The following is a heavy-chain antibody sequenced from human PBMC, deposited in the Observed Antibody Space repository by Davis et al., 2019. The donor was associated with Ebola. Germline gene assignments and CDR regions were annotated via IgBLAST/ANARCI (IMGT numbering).Heavy chain of an antibody. CDR3: ASSSSWPGYYGMDV. CDR1: GGSFSGYY. V-gene: IGHV4-34*01. Sequence: PSETLSLTCAVYGGSFSGYYWSWIRQPPGKGLEWIGEINHSGSTNYNPSLKSRVTISVDTSKNQFSLKLSSVTAADTAVYYCASSSSWPGYYGMDVWGQGTTVTVSS. D-gene: IGHD6-13*01. CDR2: INHSGST. J-gene: IGHJ6*02.